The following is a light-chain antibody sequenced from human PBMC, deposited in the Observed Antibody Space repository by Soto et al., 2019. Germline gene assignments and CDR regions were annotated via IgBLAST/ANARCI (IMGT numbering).Light chain of an antibody. CDR2: CNN. CDR1: SSNIGSNT. J-gene: IGLJ1*01. CDR3: AAWDDSLHGYV. Sequence: QSVLTQPPSASGTPGQRVTISCSGSSSNIGSNTVNWYQQLPGTAPKLLIYCNNQRPSGVPDRFSGSKSGTSASLAISGLQSEDEADYYCAAWDDSLHGYVFGTGTKVTVL. V-gene: IGLV1-44*01.